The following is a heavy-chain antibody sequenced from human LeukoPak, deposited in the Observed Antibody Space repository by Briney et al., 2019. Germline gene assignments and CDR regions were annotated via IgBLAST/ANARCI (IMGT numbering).Heavy chain of an antibody. CDR2: MNPNSGNT. CDR1: GYTFTSYD. J-gene: IGHJ4*02. CDR3: ARDGGYGDQYYFDY. Sequence: ASVKVSCKASGYTFTSYDINWVRQATGQGLEWMGWMNPNSGNTGYAQKFQGRVTMTRNTSISTAYMELGSLRSEDTAVYYCARDGGYGDQYYFDYWGQGTLVTVSS. D-gene: IGHD5-12*01. V-gene: IGHV1-8*01.